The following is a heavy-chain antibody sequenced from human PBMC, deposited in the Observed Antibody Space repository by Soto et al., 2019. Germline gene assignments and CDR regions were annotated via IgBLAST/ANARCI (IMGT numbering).Heavy chain of an antibody. CDR3: ARADYATGSYYPDY. CDR2: ISNSGRT. J-gene: IGHJ4*02. V-gene: IGHV4-31*03. D-gene: IGHD3-10*01. Sequence: QVQLQESGPGLVKPSQTLSLTCTVSGGSVRRGNYYWSWIRQFPGKGLEWIGYISNSGRTHYNPSLMSRITILMDTSKNQFFLELRSVTVADTALYYCARADYATGSYYPDYWGQGTLVTVSS. CDR1: GGSVRRGNYY.